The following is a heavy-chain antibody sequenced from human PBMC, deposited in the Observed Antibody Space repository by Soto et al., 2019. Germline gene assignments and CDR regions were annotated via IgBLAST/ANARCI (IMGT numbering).Heavy chain of an antibody. CDR1: GASISRTGFH. CDR2: LYEGETT. J-gene: IGHJ4*02. V-gene: IGHV4-39*01. Sequence: SETLSLTCAVSGASISRTGFHWGWIRQPPGQGLEWIGSLYEGETTFYNSSLKSRVTISADTSKNHFSLKLSSVTAADTAVYYCARRGSGHTFDYWGQGTLVTVSS. D-gene: IGHD3-10*01. CDR3: ARRGSGHTFDY.